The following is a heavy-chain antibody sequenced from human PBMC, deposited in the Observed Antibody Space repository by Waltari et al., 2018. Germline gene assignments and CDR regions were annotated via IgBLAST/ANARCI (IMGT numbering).Heavy chain of an antibody. J-gene: IGHJ4*02. CDR1: GDSMSSNDY. CDR3: ARDRGRGLYLDT. CDR2: VRGDGKT. V-gene: IGHV4-4*02. Sequence: QLQLQESGPGLVKPSGTLSLICAVSGDSMSSNDYWSWVRQPPGKGLEWIGQVRGDGKTTNNPSFASRVTVSLDTSTNRFALKVTSATAADTALYYCARDRGRGLYLDTWGQGALVTVSP. D-gene: IGHD1-1*01.